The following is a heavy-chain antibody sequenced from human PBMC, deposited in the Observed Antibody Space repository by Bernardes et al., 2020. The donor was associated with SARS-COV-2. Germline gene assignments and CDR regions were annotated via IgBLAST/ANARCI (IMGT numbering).Heavy chain of an antibody. CDR2: INPNSGGT. J-gene: IGHJ4*02. CDR1: GYTFTGYY. Sequence: ASVKVSRKASGYTFTGYYMHWVRQAPGQGLEWMGWINPNSGGTNYAQKFQGRVTMTRDTSISTAYMELSRLRSDDTAVYYCARDMSSSWFPGLFDYWGQGTLVTVSS. D-gene: IGHD6-13*01. CDR3: ARDMSSSWFPGLFDY. V-gene: IGHV1-2*02.